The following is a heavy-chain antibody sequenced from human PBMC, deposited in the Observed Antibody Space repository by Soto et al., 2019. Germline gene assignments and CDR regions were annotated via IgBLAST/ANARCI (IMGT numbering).Heavy chain of an antibody. J-gene: IGHJ4*02. V-gene: IGHV4-31*03. CDR2: IYYSGST. Sequence: SETLSLTCTVSGGSISSGGYYWSWIRQHPGKGLEWIGYIYYSGSTNYNPPLKSRVTISVDTSKNQFSLKLSSVTAADTAVYYCARHERGIARVSFDYWGQGTLVTVSS. CDR3: ARHERGIARVSFDY. D-gene: IGHD6-13*01. CDR1: GGSISSGGYY.